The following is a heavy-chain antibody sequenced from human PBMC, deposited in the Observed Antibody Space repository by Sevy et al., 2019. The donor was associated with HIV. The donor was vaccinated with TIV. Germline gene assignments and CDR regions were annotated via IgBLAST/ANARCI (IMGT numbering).Heavy chain of an antibody. CDR3: ARVRPGDAFDI. D-gene: IGHD3-16*01. Sequence: GGSLRLSCAASGFTFSDYYMSWIRQAPGKGLEWVSYISSSGSTIYYADSVKDRFTISRDKAKNSLYLQMNSLRAEDTAVYYCARVRPGDAFDIWGQGTMVTVSS. V-gene: IGHV3-11*01. CDR2: ISSSGSTI. CDR1: GFTFSDYY. J-gene: IGHJ3*02.